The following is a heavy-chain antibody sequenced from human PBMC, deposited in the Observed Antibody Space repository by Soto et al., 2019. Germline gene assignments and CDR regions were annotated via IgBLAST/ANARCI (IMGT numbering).Heavy chain of an antibody. V-gene: IGHV1-18*01. D-gene: IGHD3-9*01. CDR1: GYTFTCYG. CDR3: ARGRGTYYDILTGYYNWFDP. Sequence: ASVKVSCKASGYTFTCYGISWVRQAPGQGLEWMGWISAYNGNTNYAQKLQGRVTMTTDTSTSTAYMELSSLRSEDTAVYYCARGRGTYYDILTGYYNWFDPWGQGTLVTVSS. J-gene: IGHJ5*02. CDR2: ISAYNGNT.